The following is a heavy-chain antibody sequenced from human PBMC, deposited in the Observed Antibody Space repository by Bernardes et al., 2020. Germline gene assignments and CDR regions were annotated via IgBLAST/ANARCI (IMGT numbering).Heavy chain of an antibody. CDR2: IWYDGSNK. CDR3: AGTIAVATQFDY. CDR1: GFTFSSYG. V-gene: IGHV3-33*01. J-gene: IGHJ4*02. Sequence: GGSLRLFCAASGFTFSSYGMHWVRQAPGKGLEWVAVIWYDGSNKYYADSVKGRFTISRDNSKNTLYLQMNSLRAEDTAVYYCAGTIAVATQFDYWGQGTLVTVSS. D-gene: IGHD6-19*01.